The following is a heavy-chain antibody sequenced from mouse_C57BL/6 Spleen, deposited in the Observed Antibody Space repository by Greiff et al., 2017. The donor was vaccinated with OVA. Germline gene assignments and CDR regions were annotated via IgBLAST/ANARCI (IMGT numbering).Heavy chain of an antibody. CDR1: GYTFTDYY. Sequence: VQLQQSGPELVKPGASVKISCKASGYTFTDYYMNWVKQSHGKSLEWIGDINPNNGGTSYNQKFKGKATLTVDKSSSTAYMELRSLTSEDSAVYYCARDHYGYDAMDYWGQGTSVTVSS. J-gene: IGHJ4*01. CDR3: ARDHYGYDAMDY. V-gene: IGHV1-26*01. D-gene: IGHD1-1*02. CDR2: INPNNGGT.